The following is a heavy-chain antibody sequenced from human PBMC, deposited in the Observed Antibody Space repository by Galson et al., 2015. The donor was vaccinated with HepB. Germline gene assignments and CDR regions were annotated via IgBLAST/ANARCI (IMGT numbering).Heavy chain of an antibody. Sequence: SLRLSCAASGFTFNSYALHWVRQAPGKGLEWVAVISYDGSNKYYADSVKGRCTISRDNSKNTLYLQMNSLRVEDTAVYYCARARVTLIDYWGQGILVTVSS. J-gene: IGHJ4*02. V-gene: IGHV3-30-3*01. CDR3: ARARVTLIDY. CDR1: GFTFNSYA. D-gene: IGHD2-21*02. CDR2: ISYDGSNK.